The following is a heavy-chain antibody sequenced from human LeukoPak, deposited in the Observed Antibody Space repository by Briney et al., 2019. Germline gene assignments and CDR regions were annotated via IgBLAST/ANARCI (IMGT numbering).Heavy chain of an antibody. J-gene: IGHJ4*02. CDR1: GYIFTNYG. V-gene: IGHV1-18*01. CDR2: INVYNGHT. CDR3: ASIVVVAATGGYYFDY. D-gene: IGHD2-15*01. Sequence: GASVKVSCKPSGYIFTNYGVSWVRQAPGQGLEWMGWINVYNGHTIYAQKFQGRVTITADESTSTAYMELSSLRSEDTAVYYCASIVVVAATGGYYFDYWGQGTLVTVSS.